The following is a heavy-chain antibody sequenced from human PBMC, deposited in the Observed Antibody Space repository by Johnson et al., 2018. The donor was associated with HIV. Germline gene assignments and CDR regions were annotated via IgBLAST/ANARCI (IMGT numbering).Heavy chain of an antibody. V-gene: IGHV3-30*18. CDR2: VSYDGSNK. CDR1: GFTFSTYA. J-gene: IGHJ3*02. Sequence: QVQLVESGGGVVQPGRSLRLSCAASGFTFSTYAMHWVRQAPGKGLEWVAVVSYDGSNKYYADSVKGRFTISRDNSKNTLYLQMNSLRTEDTAVYYCAKYLGAHRVGGDGAFDIWGQGTMVTVSS. CDR3: AKYLGAHRVGGDGAFDI. D-gene: IGHD3-16*01.